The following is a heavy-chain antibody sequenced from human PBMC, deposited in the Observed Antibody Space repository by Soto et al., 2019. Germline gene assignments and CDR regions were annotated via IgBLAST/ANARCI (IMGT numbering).Heavy chain of an antibody. D-gene: IGHD6-6*01. Sequence: QVQLVQSGAEVKKPGASVKVSCKASGYSFTGYYMHWVRQAPGQGLEWMGWINPNSGDTTYAQKFQGRVTLTRDTSISTAYMALSRLRSDDTAMYYCARDRESSSSVALYYYYYGLDVWGQGTTVTVSS. J-gene: IGHJ6*02. CDR2: INPNSGDT. CDR3: ARDRESSSSVALYYYYYGLDV. CDR1: GYSFTGYY. V-gene: IGHV1-2*02.